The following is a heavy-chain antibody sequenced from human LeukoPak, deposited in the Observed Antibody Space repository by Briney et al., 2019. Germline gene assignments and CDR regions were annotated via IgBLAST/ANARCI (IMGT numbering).Heavy chain of an antibody. Sequence: GSLCLSCAASGFTISSYAWSWVRQAPGKGLEWVSTISVSGASTYYADSVQGRFTISRDNSNKTLYLQMNSLSGEGTDVYYCAKIRGGSSTGGVDYWGQGTLVTVSS. CDR1: GFTISSYA. CDR3: AKIRGGSSTGGVDY. D-gene: IGHD1-26*01. J-gene: IGHJ4*02. V-gene: IGHV3-23*01. CDR2: ISVSGAST.